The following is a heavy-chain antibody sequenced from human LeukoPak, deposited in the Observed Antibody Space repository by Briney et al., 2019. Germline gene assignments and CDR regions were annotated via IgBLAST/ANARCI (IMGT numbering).Heavy chain of an antibody. CDR1: GYSFTGHY. CDR3: VRDSSSWYRYYRGVY. Sequence: GSVTDSCKASGYSFTGHYMHWVRQAPGQGPEWMGWINPNSGGTNYALKFQGRVTMTSDTSNSTAYMELRRLRSDDTAVYYCVRDSSSWYRYYRGVYWGQGTLVTVSS. J-gene: IGHJ1*01. CDR2: INPNSGGT. V-gene: IGHV1-2*02. D-gene: IGHD6-13*01.